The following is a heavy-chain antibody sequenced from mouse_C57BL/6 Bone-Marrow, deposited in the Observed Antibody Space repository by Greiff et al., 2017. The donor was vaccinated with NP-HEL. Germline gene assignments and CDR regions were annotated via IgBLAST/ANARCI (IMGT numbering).Heavy chain of an antibody. CDR1: GYTFTSYG. Sequence: VQLQQSGAELARPGASVKLSCKASGYTFTSYGISWVKQRTGQGLEWIGEIYPRGGNTYYNEKFKGKATLTDDNSSSTAYMGLRSLTSEDSAVYFCARGVYYSNFVAYWGQGTLVTVSA. CDR2: IYPRGGNT. V-gene: IGHV1-81*01. CDR3: ARGVYYSNFVAY. D-gene: IGHD2-5*01. J-gene: IGHJ3*01.